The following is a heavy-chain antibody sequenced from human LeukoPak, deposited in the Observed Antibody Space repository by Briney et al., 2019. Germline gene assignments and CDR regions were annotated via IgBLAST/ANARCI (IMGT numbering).Heavy chain of an antibody. CDR3: ARGGGSYPFDY. V-gene: IGHV1-18*01. Sequence: ASVKVSCKASGYTFNSYGISWVRQAPGQGLEWMGWISAYNGNTNYAQNLQGRVTMTTDTSTSTAYVELRSLRSEDTAVYYCARGGGSYPFDYWGQGTLVTVSS. CDR1: GYTFNSYG. CDR2: ISAYNGNT. D-gene: IGHD1-26*01. J-gene: IGHJ4*02.